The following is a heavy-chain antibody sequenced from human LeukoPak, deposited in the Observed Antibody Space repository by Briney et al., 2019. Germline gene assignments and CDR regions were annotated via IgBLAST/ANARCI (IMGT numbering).Heavy chain of an antibody. CDR3: ARDYGGDYGLDY. D-gene: IGHD4-17*01. CDR2: INPSGGST. J-gene: IGHJ4*02. Sequence: ASVKVSCKASGYTFTSYYMHWVRQAPGQGLEWMGIINPSGGSTSYAQKFQDRVTMTRDTSTSTVYMELSSLRSEDTAVCYCARDYGGDYGLDYWGQGTLVTVSS. CDR1: GYTFTSYY. V-gene: IGHV1-46*01.